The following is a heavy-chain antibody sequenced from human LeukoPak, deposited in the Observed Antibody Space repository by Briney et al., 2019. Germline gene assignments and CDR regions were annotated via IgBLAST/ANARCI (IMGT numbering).Heavy chain of an antibody. CDR2: IIPIFGTT. D-gene: IGHD2-2*02. V-gene: IGHV1-69*01. J-gene: IGHJ4*02. CDR3: ARDCGSTSCYSDD. CDR1: GGTFSTYA. Sequence: ASVKVSCKASGGTFSTYAISWVRQAPGQGLEWMGGIIPIFGTTNYAQKFQGRVTITADESMSTAYMELSSLISEDTAVYYCARDCGSTSCYSDDWGQGTLVTVSS.